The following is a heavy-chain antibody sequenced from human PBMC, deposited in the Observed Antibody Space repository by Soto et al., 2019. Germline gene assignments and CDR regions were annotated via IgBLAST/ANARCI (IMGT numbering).Heavy chain of an antibody. CDR2: INAGNGNT. CDR3: ARGDSSSSASLEWFDP. Sequence: GASVKVSCKASGYTFTSYAMHWVRQAPGQRLEWMGWINAGNGNTKYSQKFQGRVTITRDTSASTAYMELSSLRSEDTAVYYCARGDSSSSASLEWFDPWGQGTLVTVSS. CDR1: GYTFTSYA. V-gene: IGHV1-3*01. D-gene: IGHD6-6*01. J-gene: IGHJ5*02.